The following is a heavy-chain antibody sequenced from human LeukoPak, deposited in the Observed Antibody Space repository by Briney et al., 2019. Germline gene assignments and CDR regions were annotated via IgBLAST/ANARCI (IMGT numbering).Heavy chain of an antibody. Sequence: PGRSLRLSCAASGFTFSGYEMNWVRQAPGKGLEWVSYISSSGSTIYYADSVKGRFTISRDNAKNSLYLQMNSLRAEDTAVYYCARSQYCGGDCYLRLFDYWGQGTLVTVSS. CDR2: ISSSGSTI. CDR3: ARSQYCGGDCYLRLFDY. J-gene: IGHJ4*02. CDR1: GFTFSGYE. V-gene: IGHV3-48*03. D-gene: IGHD2-21*02.